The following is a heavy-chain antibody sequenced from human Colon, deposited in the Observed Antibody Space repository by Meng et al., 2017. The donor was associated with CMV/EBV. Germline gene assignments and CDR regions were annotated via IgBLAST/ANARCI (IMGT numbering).Heavy chain of an antibody. J-gene: IGHJ4*02. CDR2: ISPYNGDT. Sequence: QVQLVQSGAEVKKPGASVKVSCKTSGYTFTNFGISWVRQAPGQGLEWMAYISPYNGDTNYAQRFQGRVALTTDTSTSTVYMELRSLTSDDTAMYYCARELARGGYWGQGTLVTVSS. CDR3: ARELARGGY. V-gene: IGHV1-18*01. CDR1: GYTFTNFG.